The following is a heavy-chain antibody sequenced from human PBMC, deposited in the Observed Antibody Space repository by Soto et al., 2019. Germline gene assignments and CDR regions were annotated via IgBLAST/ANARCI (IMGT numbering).Heavy chain of an antibody. CDR1: GFTFSSYS. D-gene: IGHD3-10*01. Sequence: GGSLRLSCAASGFTFSSYSMNWVRQAPGKGLEWVSSISGSSSYIYYADSVKGRFTISRDNAKNSLYLQMNSLRAEDTAVYYCARALRGVIIPVDYWGQGTLVTVSS. J-gene: IGHJ4*02. CDR3: ARALRGVIIPVDY. CDR2: ISGSSSYI. V-gene: IGHV3-21*01.